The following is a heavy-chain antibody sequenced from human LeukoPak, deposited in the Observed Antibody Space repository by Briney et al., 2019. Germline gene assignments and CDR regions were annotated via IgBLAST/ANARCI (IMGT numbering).Heavy chain of an antibody. CDR2: INTNGRTT. CDR1: GFTFSSYV. Sequence: PGGFLRPSCAASGFTFSSYVMSWVRQAPGKGLEWVSIINTNGRTTYYADSVKGRFTISRDNSKNTLYLQMNSLRAEDTAVYYCAKHPESGNFDYWGRGTLVTVSS. V-gene: IGHV3-23*05. J-gene: IGHJ4*02. CDR3: AKHPESGNFDY. D-gene: IGHD1-14*01.